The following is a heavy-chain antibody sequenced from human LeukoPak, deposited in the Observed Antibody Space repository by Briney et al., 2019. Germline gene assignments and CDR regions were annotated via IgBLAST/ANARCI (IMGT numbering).Heavy chain of an antibody. D-gene: IGHD3-16*01. CDR3: ARDGAYYNYGMDV. CDR1: GGSISSYY. Sequence: SETLSLTCTVSGGSISSYYWSWIRQPPGRGLEWIGYIYYSGSTNYNPSLKSRVTISVDASKNQFSLKLSSVTAADTAVYYCARDGAYYNYGMDVWGQGTTVTVSS. V-gene: IGHV4-59*01. J-gene: IGHJ6*02. CDR2: IYYSGST.